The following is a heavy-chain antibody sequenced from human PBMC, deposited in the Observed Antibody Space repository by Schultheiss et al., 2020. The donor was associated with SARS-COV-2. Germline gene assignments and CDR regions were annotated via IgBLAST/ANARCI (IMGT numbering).Heavy chain of an antibody. CDR1: GFTFSSYG. J-gene: IGHJ4*02. Sequence: GESLKISCAASGFTFSSYGMHWVRQAPGKGLEWVAVISYDGSNKYYADSVKGRFTISRDNSKNTLYLQMNSLRAEDTAVYYCAMGYSYGHYYFDRWGQGTLVTVSS. V-gene: IGHV3-30*19. D-gene: IGHD5-18*01. CDR2: ISYDGSNK. CDR3: AMGYSYGHYYFDR.